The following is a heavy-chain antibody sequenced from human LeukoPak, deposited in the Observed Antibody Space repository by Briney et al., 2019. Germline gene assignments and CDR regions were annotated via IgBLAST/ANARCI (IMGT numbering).Heavy chain of an antibody. V-gene: IGHV4-59*08. D-gene: IGHD3-10*01. Sequence: PSATLSLTCTVSGGSISNYYWTWLRQPPGKGLEWIGYIFHSGSTKYNPSLQSRVTISVDTSKNRFSLKLSSVTAADTAVYYCARHSPTYYDFDYWGQGTLVTVSS. CDR3: ARHSPTYYDFDY. CDR2: IFHSGST. J-gene: IGHJ4*02. CDR1: GGSISNYY.